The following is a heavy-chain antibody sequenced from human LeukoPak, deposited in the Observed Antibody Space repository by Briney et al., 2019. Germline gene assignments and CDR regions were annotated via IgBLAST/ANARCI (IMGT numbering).Heavy chain of an antibody. CDR1: GFTFSSYS. J-gene: IGHJ4*02. V-gene: IGHV3-21*01. CDR2: ISSSSSYI. CDR3: AKEMWELLPSIWDY. D-gene: IGHD1-26*01. Sequence: GGPLRLSCAASGFTFSSYSMNWVRQAPGKGLEWVSSISSSSSYIYYADSVKGRFTISRDNAKNSLYLQMNSLRAEDTAVYYCAKEMWELLPSIWDYWGQGTLVTVSS.